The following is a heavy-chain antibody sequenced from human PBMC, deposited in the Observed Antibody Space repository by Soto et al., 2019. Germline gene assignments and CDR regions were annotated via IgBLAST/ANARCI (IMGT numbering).Heavy chain of an antibody. D-gene: IGHD7-27*01. CDR3: TRGTGYPQGAFDI. V-gene: IGHV3-72*01. J-gene: IGHJ3*02. CDR1: GFTFSDHY. Sequence: EVQLVESGGGLVQPGGSLRLSCAASGFTFSDHYMDWVRQAPGKGLEWVGRSRNKGRSYTTEYATSVKGRFTISRDDSKNSLYPQMNSLKTDDTAVYYCTRGTGYPQGAFDIWGQGTMVTVSS. CDR2: SRNKGRSYTT.